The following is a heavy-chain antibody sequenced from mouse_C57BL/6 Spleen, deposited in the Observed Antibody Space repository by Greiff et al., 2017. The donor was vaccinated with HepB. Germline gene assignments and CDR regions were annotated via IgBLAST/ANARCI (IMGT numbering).Heavy chain of an antibody. J-gene: IGHJ2*01. CDR2: IWTGGGT. CDR1: GFSLTSYA. D-gene: IGHD2-2*01. V-gene: IGHV2-9-1*01. Sequence: VQLQESGPGLVAPSQSLSITCTVSGFSLTSYAISWVRQPPGKGLEWLGVIWTGGGTNYNSALKSRLSISKDNSKSQVFLKMNSLQTDDTARYYCARNSEGYAVGYFDYWGQGTTLTVSS. CDR3: ARNSEGYAVGYFDY.